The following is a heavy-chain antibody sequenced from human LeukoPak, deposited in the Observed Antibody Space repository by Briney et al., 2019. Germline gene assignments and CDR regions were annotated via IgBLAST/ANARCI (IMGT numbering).Heavy chain of an antibody. CDR2: ISAYNGNT. J-gene: IGHJ3*02. CDR3: AVTYYDILTGYHDAFDI. CDR1: GCTFTSYG. Sequence: GASVKVSCKASGCTFTSYGISWVRQAPGQGVEWMGWISAYNGNTNYAQKLQGRVTMTADTSTSTAYMELRSLRSNDTAVYYCAVTYYDILTGYHDAFDIWGQGTMVTVSS. D-gene: IGHD3-9*01. V-gene: IGHV1-18*04.